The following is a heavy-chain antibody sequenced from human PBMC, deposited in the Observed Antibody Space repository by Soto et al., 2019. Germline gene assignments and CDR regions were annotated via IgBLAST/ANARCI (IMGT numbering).Heavy chain of an antibody. CDR2: IKQDGSEK. CDR1: GFTFSSFW. Sequence: GGSLRLSCAASGFTFSSFWMSWVRQAPGKGLEWVANIKQDGSEKYYVDSVRGRFSISRDNAKNSLFLQMNSLRAEDTAVYYCAIRPYGEYGDYFDYWGQGTLVTVSS. J-gene: IGHJ4*02. D-gene: IGHD4-17*01. V-gene: IGHV3-7*01. CDR3: AIRPYGEYGDYFDY.